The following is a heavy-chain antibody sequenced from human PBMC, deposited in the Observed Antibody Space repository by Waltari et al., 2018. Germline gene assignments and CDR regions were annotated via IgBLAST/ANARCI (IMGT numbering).Heavy chain of an antibody. J-gene: IGHJ4*02. CDR2: IRGSGGST. D-gene: IGHD3-3*01. Sequence: EVQLVESGGGLVQPGGSLRLSCAASGFTFSSYAMSWVRQAPGEGVEWVSGIRGSGGSTYYAGPGKGRLTISRENSKNPLYLEMNRLRTEDTAVYYCTNYDFWSGPFDYWGQGTLVTVSS. CDR3: TNYDFWSGPFDY. V-gene: IGHV3-23*04. CDR1: GFTFSSYA.